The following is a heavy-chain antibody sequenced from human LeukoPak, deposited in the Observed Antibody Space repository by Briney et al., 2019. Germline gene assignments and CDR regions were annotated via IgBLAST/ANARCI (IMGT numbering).Heavy chain of an antibody. V-gene: IGHV3-23*01. J-gene: IGHJ4*02. Sequence: GGSLRLSCAASGFTFSSYAMSWVRQAPGKGLEWVSAISGSGGSTYYADSVKGRFTISRDNSKNTLYLQMNSLRAEDTAVYYCAKTKYYYDSSGYYLADFFWVFDYWGQGTLVTVSS. CDR1: GFTFSSYA. CDR3: AKTKYYYDSSGYYLADFFWVFDY. D-gene: IGHD3-22*01. CDR2: ISGSGGST.